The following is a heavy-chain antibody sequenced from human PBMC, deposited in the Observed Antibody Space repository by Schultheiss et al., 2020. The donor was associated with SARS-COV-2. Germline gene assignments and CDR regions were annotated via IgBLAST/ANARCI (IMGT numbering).Heavy chain of an antibody. Sequence: ASVKVSCRASGGTFSNYAVSWVRQAPGQGVEWMGWIKPNTGGTNYAQKFQGRVTMTRDTSISTAFMELSSLTSDDTAVYYCAVRGLQSYGYSDLDYWGQGTLVTVSS. D-gene: IGHD5-18*01. V-gene: IGHV1-2*02. CDR1: GGTFSNYA. CDR2: IKPNTGGT. CDR3: AVRGLQSYGYSDLDY. J-gene: IGHJ4*02.